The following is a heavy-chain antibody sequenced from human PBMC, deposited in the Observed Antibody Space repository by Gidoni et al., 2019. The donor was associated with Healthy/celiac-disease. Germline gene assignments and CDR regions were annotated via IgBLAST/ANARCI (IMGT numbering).Heavy chain of an antibody. V-gene: IGHV3-33*01. CDR3: ARDLIAAAGTGLEPFDY. CDR1: GFTFRSYG. D-gene: IGHD6-13*01. Sequence: QVQLVESGGGVVQPGRSLRLSCAASGFTFRSYGMHWVRQAPGKGLEWVAVIWYDGSNKYYADSVKGRFTISRDNSKNTLYLQMNSLRAEDTAVYYCARDLIAAAGTGLEPFDYWGQGTLVTVSS. J-gene: IGHJ4*02. CDR2: IWYDGSNK.